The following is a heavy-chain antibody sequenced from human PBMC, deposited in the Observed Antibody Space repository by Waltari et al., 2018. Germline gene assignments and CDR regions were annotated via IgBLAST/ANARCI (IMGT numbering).Heavy chain of an antibody. CDR2: IDWDDDK. D-gene: IGHD3-22*01. V-gene: IGHV2-70*13. Sequence: QVTLRASGPALVKPTQTLTLTCTFSGFSLSTRGMCVTWSRQSPGKALEWLARIDWDDDKYYSTSLKTRLTISVDTSRKQVVLTMANMDPVDTATYYCARSSDYYYYFDFWGQGNLVTVSS. J-gene: IGHJ4*02. CDR1: GFSLSTRGMC. CDR3: ARSSDYYYYFDF.